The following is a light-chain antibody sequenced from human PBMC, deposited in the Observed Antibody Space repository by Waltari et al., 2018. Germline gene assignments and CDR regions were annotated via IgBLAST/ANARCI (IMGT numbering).Light chain of an antibody. CDR2: GAS. CDR3: QQYDNWLGT. J-gene: IGKJ1*01. V-gene: IGKV3-15*01. CDR1: QSIRSN. Sequence: EIVMTPSPATLSVFPGERATLSCRPSQSIRSNLAWYQHKPGQAPRLLIYGASTRATGIPARFSGSGSGTEFTLTISSLQSEDFAVYFCQQYDNWLGTFGQGTKVEIK.